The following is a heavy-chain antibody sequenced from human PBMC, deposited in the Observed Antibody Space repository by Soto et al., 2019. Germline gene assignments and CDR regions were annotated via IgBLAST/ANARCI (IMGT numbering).Heavy chain of an antibody. CDR3: ARYRCSGSWSKFDY. CDR2: IYYNGTT. D-gene: IGHD6-13*01. CDR1: GVSISSAAYH. V-gene: IGHV4-31*03. J-gene: IGHJ4*02. Sequence: SETLSLTCTVSGVSISSAAYHWSWIRQHPGKGLEWIGFIYYNGTTSYKPSLQSRISISLDTSKSQFSLRLTSVTAADTAVYYCARYRCSGSWSKFDYWGQGTLVTVSS.